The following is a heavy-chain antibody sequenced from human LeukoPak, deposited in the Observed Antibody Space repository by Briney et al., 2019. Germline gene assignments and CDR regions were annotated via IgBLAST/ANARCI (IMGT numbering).Heavy chain of an antibody. J-gene: IGHJ4*02. CDR1: GFTFSNYG. CDR3: ARASGSFDY. Sequence: PGRSLRLSCAASGFTFSNYGLRWVRQAPGKGLEWVAVIWPDGSNKYYAGSVKGRFTISRDDSKSTLYLQMNSLRAEDSAVYYCARASGSFDYWGQGTLVTVSS. V-gene: IGHV3-33*01. D-gene: IGHD1-26*01. CDR2: IWPDGSNK.